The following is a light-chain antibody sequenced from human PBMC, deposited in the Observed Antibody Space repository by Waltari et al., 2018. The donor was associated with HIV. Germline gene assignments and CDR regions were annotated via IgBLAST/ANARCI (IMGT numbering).Light chain of an antibody. J-gene: IGKJ3*01. CDR3: QQYRGSPGFT. Sequence: EIVLTQSPGTLSLSPGESATLSCRASQSVSNSYLAWYQQKPGQAPRLLIYGTSSRATGIPDRFSGSGSGTDFTLTISRLEPEDFAVYYCQQYRGSPGFTFGPGTKVDI. V-gene: IGKV3-20*01. CDR2: GTS. CDR1: QSVSNSY.